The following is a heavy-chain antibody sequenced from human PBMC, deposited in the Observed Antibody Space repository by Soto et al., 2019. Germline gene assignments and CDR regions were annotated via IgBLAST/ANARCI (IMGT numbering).Heavy chain of an antibody. CDR3: AREGVPLGNLYYYGMDV. CDR2: IYYTGTT. D-gene: IGHD3-16*01. CDR1: DDSLSSGDYF. Sequence: QVQLQESGPGVVRPSQTLSLTCTVSDDSLSSGDYFWTWIRQPPGKGLEWIGYIYYTGTTDYSPARKSRVTISVDRSKQQMSLKLSSVTAADTAVYYCAREGVPLGNLYYYGMDVWGQGTTVTVSS. V-gene: IGHV4-30-4*01. J-gene: IGHJ6*02.